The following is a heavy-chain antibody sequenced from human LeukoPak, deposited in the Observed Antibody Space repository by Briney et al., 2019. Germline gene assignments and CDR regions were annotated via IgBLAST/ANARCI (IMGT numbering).Heavy chain of an antibody. V-gene: IGHV3-30*02. CDR3: ASRIATSFEY. D-gene: IGHD6-13*01. J-gene: IGHJ4*02. Sequence: GGSLSLSCTASGFTVGSSGMHWVRQAPGKGLEWVAFVRNDGTTKYYAKSVKGRSTISRDDSKNTLYLHVSSLRAEDTAVYYCASRIATSFEYWGPGTLVTVSS. CDR1: GFTVGSSG. CDR2: VRNDGTTK.